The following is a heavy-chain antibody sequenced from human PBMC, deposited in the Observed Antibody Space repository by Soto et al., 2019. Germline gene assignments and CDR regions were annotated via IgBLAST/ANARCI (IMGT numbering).Heavy chain of an antibody. J-gene: IGHJ6*02. D-gene: IGHD5-12*01. V-gene: IGHV3-7*01. CDR2: IKEDGSEK. CDR1: GFTFSSSW. Sequence: GGSLRLSCAASGFTFSSSWMTWVRQAPGKGLAWVANIKEDGSEKYYVDSVKGRFTISRDNTNETLYLQMNSLRAEDTAVYYCARDPAPVGYRGLDVWGQGTTVTVSS. CDR3: ARDPAPVGYRGLDV.